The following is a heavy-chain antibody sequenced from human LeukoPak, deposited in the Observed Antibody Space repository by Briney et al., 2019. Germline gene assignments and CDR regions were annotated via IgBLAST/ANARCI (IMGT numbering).Heavy chain of an antibody. Sequence: SETLSLTSIIPSDAITSYWSWIRQPPGKGLEFLGYIFHTGIIKYNPSLGSRLTISLDTSKRQLSLRLTSVTAADTANYFCARRPRAPDIWGQGTMVIVSS. V-gene: IGHV4-59*01. CDR3: ARRPRAPDI. CDR2: IFHTGII. J-gene: IGHJ3*02. CDR1: SDAITSY.